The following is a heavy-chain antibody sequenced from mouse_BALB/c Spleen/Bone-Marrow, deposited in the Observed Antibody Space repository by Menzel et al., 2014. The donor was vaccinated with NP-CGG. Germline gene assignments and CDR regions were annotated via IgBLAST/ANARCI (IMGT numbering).Heavy chain of an antibody. V-gene: IGHV14-3*02. J-gene: IGHJ2*01. CDR1: GFNIKDTY. D-gene: IGHD1-2*01. CDR3: ARRYGYERDCDY. CDR2: IDPANGNT. Sequence: VQLKESGAELVKPGASVKLSSTASGFNIKDTYMHWVKQRPEQGLEWIGKIDPANGNTKYDPKFQGKATITADTSSNTVYLQLSSLTSEDTAVYYCARRYGYERDCDYWGQGTTLTVSS.